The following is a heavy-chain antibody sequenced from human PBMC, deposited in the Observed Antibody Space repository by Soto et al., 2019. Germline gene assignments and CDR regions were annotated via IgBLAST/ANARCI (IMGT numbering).Heavy chain of an antibody. CDR1: GFNFSSYA. V-gene: IGHV3-21*01. CDR3: AKDRGRGSPVSGGLAV. D-gene: IGHD3-10*01. J-gene: IGHJ6*02. Sequence: EVHLVESGGGLVKPGGSLRLSCAASGFNFSSYALNWVRQAPGKGLDWVSFISSSSSYTYYSDSVKGRFTIYRDNAKTSLFLQMNSLRAEDTAVYYCAKDRGRGSPVSGGLAVWGQETTVTVSS. CDR2: ISSSSSYT.